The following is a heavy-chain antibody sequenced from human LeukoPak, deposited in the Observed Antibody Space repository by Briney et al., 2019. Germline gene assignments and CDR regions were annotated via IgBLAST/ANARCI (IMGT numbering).Heavy chain of an antibody. CDR3: AKDTPSDSSDWRRLDY. V-gene: IGHV3-30*02. D-gene: IGHD6-19*01. CDR1: GFTFSSYG. CDR2: IRYDGSNK. J-gene: IGHJ4*02. Sequence: GGSLRLSCAASGFTFSSYGMPWVRQAPGKRLEWVAFIRYDGSNKYYADSVKGRFTLSRDSSNNTLYLQMNSLRAEDTAVYYCAKDTPSDSSDWRRLDYWGQGTLVTVSS.